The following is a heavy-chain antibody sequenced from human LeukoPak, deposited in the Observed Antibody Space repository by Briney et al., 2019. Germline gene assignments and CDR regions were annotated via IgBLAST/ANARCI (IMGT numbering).Heavy chain of an antibody. CDR3: ARDGGGAPLPDW. CDR2: ISSSGSTI. J-gene: IGHJ4*02. CDR1: GFTFSSYE. D-gene: IGHD2-21*01. V-gene: IGHV3-48*03. Sequence: GGSLRLSCAASGFTFSSYEMNWVRQAPGKGLEWVSYISSSGSTIYYADSVEGRFTISRDNAKNSLYLQMNSLRAEDTAVYYCARDGGGAPLPDWWGQGTLVTVSS.